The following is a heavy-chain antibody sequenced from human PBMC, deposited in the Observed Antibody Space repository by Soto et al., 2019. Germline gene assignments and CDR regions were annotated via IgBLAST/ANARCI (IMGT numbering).Heavy chain of an antibody. D-gene: IGHD3-22*01. CDR2: INWNSGSI. CDR3: AKGYNYDRSGNPDY. J-gene: IGHJ4*02. V-gene: IGHV3-9*01. Sequence: EVQLVESGGGLVQPGRSLRLSCAASGFTFDDYAMHWVRQAPGKGLEWVSGINWNSGSIGYADSVKGRFTISRDNAKTSLYLQMNSLRTEDTALYYCAKGYNYDRSGNPDYWGQGTLVTVSS. CDR1: GFTFDDYA.